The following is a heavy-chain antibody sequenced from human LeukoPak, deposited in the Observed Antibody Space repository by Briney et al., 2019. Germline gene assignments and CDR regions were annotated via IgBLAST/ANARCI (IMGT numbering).Heavy chain of an antibody. D-gene: IGHD7-27*01. CDR2: IKQDGSEM. J-gene: IGHJ4*02. CDR1: GFTFSNHW. Sequence: GGSLRLSCAASGASGFTFSNHWMSWVRQAPGKGLEWVANIKQDGSEMYYVDSVKGRFTISRDNAENSLYLQMNSLRADDTAVYYCGRTGDLSDYWGQGTQVTVSS. CDR3: GRTGDLSDY. V-gene: IGHV3-7*01.